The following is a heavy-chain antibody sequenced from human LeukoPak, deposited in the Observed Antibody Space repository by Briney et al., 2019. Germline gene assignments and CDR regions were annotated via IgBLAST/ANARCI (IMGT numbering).Heavy chain of an antibody. D-gene: IGHD2-2*01. CDR2: ISGSGGST. CDR3: AKGVVPAARPY. J-gene: IGHJ4*02. CDR1: GFTFSSYA. Sequence: PRGSLRLSCAASGFTFSSYAMSSVRQAPGKGLEWVSAISGSGGSTYYADSVRGRFTISRDNSKNTLYVQMSSPRAEDTAVYYCAKGVVPAARPYWGQRTLVTVSS. V-gene: IGHV3-23*01.